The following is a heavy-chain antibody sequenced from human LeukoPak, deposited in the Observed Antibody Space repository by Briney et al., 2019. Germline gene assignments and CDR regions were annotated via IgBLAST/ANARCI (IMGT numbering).Heavy chain of an antibody. Sequence: GGSLRLSCAASGFTFSTYSMNWVRRAPGKGLEWVSYISSRSGTIHYADSVKGRFTISRDNAKNSMYLQMNSLRDEDTAVYYCARDYDTTGRAFDIWGQGTMVTVSS. D-gene: IGHD3-22*01. CDR2: ISSRSGTI. CDR1: GFTFSTYS. V-gene: IGHV3-48*02. J-gene: IGHJ3*02. CDR3: ARDYDTTGRAFDI.